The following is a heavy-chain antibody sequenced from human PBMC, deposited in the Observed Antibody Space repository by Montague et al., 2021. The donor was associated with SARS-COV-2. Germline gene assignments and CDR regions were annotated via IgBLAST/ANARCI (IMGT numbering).Heavy chain of an antibody. CDR1: GGSISSYY. J-gene: IGHJ4*02. CDR2: IYYSGST. D-gene: IGHD3-10*01. CDR3: AREGGGSGSYYYSFDY. V-gene: IGHV4-59*01. Sequence: SETLSLTCTVSGGSISSYYWSWIRQPPGKGLEWIGYIYYSGSTNYNPSLKSRVTISVDTSKNQFSLKLSSVTAADTVVYYCAREGGGSGSYYYSFDYWGQGTLVTVSS.